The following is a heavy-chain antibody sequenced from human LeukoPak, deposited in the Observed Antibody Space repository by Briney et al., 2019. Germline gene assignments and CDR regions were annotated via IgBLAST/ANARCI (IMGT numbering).Heavy chain of an antibody. V-gene: IGHV4-30-2*01. Sequence: PSQTLSLTCAVSGGSISSGGYSWSWIRQPPGKGLEWIGYTYHSGSTYYNPSLKSRVTISVDRSKNQFSLKLSSVTAADTAVYYCARVRDGYGDYWGQGTLVTVSS. D-gene: IGHD5-24*01. CDR1: GGSISSGGYS. J-gene: IGHJ4*02. CDR3: ARVRDGYGDY. CDR2: TYHSGST.